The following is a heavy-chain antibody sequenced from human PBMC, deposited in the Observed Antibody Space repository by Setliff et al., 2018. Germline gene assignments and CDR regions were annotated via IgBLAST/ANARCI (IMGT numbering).Heavy chain of an antibody. D-gene: IGHD5-18*01. J-gene: IGHJ4*02. CDR2: ISVYNGDT. CDR3: ARAPSVELVTIRTNSWFTY. Sequence: ASVKVSGKASGYTFRNYAFAWVRQAPGQGLEWVGWISVYNGDTNYAQKFQGRVTLTTDTSTSTAYMELRSLTSDDSAFYYCARAPSVELVTIRTNSWFTYWGQGTLVTVSS. V-gene: IGHV1-18*01. CDR1: GYTFRNYA.